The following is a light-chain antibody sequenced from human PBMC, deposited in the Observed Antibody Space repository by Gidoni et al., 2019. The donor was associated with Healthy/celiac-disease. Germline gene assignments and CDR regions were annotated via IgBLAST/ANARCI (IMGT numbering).Light chain of an antibody. CDR3: MQALQTQYT. Sequence: DIVMTQSPLSLPVTPGEPASISCRSSQSLLHSNGYNYLDWYLQKPGQSPQLLIYLGSNRASGVPDRFRGSGSGTDFTLKISRVEAEDVGVYYCMQALQTQYTFGQGTKLEIK. CDR1: QSLLHSNGYNY. CDR2: LGS. V-gene: IGKV2-28*01. J-gene: IGKJ2*01.